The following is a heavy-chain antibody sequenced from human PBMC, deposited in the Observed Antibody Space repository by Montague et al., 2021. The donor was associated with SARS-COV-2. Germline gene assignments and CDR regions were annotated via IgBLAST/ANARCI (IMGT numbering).Heavy chain of an antibody. V-gene: IGHV4-59*07. Sequence: SDTQSLTCTVSGGSIETYSWTWIRQPPGKALEWIGYNYYSRRTNYNPSLSSRVTISVDTSKNQFSLKLDSVTAADTAVYYCARTTHLYSDVSYGHQYFFDDGGQGTLVTVSS. D-gene: IGHD2/OR15-2a*01. CDR1: GGSIETYS. CDR3: ARTTHLYSDVSYGHQYFFDD. J-gene: IGHJ4*02. CDR2: NYYSRRT.